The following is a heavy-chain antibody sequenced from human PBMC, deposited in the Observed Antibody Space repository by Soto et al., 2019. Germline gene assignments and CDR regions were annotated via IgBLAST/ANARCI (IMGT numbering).Heavy chain of an antibody. CDR1: GGSISNYY. J-gene: IGHJ4*02. CDR2: IYYSGST. CDR3: ARRHNSFWFDYCDY. V-gene: IGHV4-59*01. Sequence: QVQLQESGPGLVKPSETLSLTCTVSGGSISNYYWSWIRQPPGKGLEWIGYIYYSGSTNYNPSLKSRVTISVDTSKNQFSLKLSSVTAADTAVYYCARRHNSFWFDYCDYWGQGTLVTVSS. D-gene: IGHD3-10*01.